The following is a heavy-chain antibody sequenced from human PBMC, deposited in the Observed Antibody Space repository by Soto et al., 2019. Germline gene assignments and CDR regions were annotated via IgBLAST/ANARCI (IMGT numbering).Heavy chain of an antibody. D-gene: IGHD3-10*01. V-gene: IGHV4-61*08. J-gene: IGHJ4*02. CDR1: GGSVSSGGYY. CDR2: IYYSGST. Sequence: QVQLQESGPGLVKPSETLSLTCSVSGGSVSSGGYYWSWIRQPPGKGLEWIGCIYYSGSTDYNPSRKRRVTMSLDKSKNQFSLKLNSVTAADTAVYFCARAGSYRYFDYWGQGTLVTVSS. CDR3: ARAGSYRYFDY.